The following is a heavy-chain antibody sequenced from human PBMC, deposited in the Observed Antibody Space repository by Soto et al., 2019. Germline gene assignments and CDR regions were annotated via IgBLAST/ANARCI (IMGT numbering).Heavy chain of an antibody. J-gene: IGHJ5*02. CDR2: IYYSGST. CDR1: GGSISSGGYY. D-gene: IGHD6-13*01. V-gene: IGHV4-31*03. CDR3: ARDPGGAAASPFDP. Sequence: QVQLQGSGPGLVKLSQTLSLTCTVSGGSISSGGYYWSWIRQHPGKGLEWIGYIYYSGSTYYNPSLKSRVTISVDTSKNQFSLKLSSVTAADTAVYYCARDPGGAAASPFDPWGQGTLVTVSS.